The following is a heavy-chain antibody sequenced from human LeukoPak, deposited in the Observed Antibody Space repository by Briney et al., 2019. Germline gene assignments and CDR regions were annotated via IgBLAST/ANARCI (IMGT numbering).Heavy chain of an antibody. J-gene: IGHJ3*02. V-gene: IGHV4-31*03. CDR3: ARALGYYDSSGIDAFDI. Sequence: SETLSLTCTVSGGSISSGGYYWSWIRQHPGKGLEWIGYIYYSGSTYYNPFLKSRVTISVDTSKNQFSLKLSSVTAADTAVYYCARALGYYDSSGIDAFDIWGQGTMVTVSS. CDR2: IYYSGST. D-gene: IGHD3-22*01. CDR1: GGSISSGGYY.